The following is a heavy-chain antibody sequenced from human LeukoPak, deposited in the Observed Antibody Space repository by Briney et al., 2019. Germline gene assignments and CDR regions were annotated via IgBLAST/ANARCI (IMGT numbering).Heavy chain of an antibody. CDR3: VRGVWYGELPPDY. CDR1: DDSIKSGDYY. J-gene: IGHJ4*02. V-gene: IGHV4-30-4*01. D-gene: IGHD3-10*01. CDR2: IYYSGST. Sequence: SETLSLTCTVSDDSIKSGDYYWSWIRQPPGKGLEWIGYIYYSGSTNYSPSLKSRVVMSIDTSKNQFSLRLNSVTAADTAVYYCVRGVWYGELPPDYWGQGTLVTVSS.